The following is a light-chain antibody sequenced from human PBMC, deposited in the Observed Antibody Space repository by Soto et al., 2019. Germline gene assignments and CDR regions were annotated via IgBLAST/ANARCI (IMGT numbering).Light chain of an antibody. CDR3: QVWDSDSDPSCV. CDR2: DDT. Sequence: SYELTQPPSVSVAPGQTARITCGGNNIGAYSVYWYQQKPGQAPVLVVYDDTNRPSGIPGRFSGSNSGNTATLTISSVEAGDEAAYYCQVWDSDSDPSCVFGGGTKVTVL. CDR1: NIGAYS. J-gene: IGLJ1*01. V-gene: IGLV3-21*02.